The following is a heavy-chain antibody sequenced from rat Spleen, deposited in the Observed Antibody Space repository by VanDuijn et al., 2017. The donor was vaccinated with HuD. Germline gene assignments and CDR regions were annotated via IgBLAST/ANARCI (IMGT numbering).Heavy chain of an antibody. CDR1: GFTFSNYD. V-gene: IGHV5-7*01. D-gene: IGHD1-9*01. J-gene: IGHJ4*01. Sequence: EVQLVESGGGLVQPGRSMKLSCAASGFTFSNYDMAWVRQAPKKGLEWVATISYDGSSTNYRDSVKGRFTISRDNAKSTLYLQMDSLRSEDTATYYCARSTMGISYVMDAWGQGVMVTVSS. CDR2: ISYDGSST. CDR3: ARSTMGISYVMDA.